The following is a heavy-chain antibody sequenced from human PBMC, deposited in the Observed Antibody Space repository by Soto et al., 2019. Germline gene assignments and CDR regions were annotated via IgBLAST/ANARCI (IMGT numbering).Heavy chain of an antibody. CDR2: TYYRSMWYN. CDR1: GDSLSSLTAA. V-gene: IGHV6-1*01. Sequence: SQSLSLTCPISGDSLSSLTAAQNWIKQSPSRGLEWLGRTYYRSMWYNDYAVSVKSRITINPDTSKNQFSLQLNSVTPEDTAVYYCARTVYVEMATIPFDYWGQGTLVTVSS. J-gene: IGHJ4*02. D-gene: IGHD5-12*01. CDR3: ARTVYVEMATIPFDY.